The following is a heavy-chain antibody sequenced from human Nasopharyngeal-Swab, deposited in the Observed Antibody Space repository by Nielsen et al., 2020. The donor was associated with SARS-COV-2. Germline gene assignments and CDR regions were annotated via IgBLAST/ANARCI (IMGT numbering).Heavy chain of an antibody. J-gene: IGHJ4*02. CDR3: ARNFGVSGFVREFTDY. V-gene: IGHV3-30*03. D-gene: IGHD3-10*01. CDR2: ISYDGSNK. Sequence: GGSLRLSCAVSGFTFSSYGMHWVRQAPGKGLEWVAVISYDGSNKYYADSVKGRFTISRDNSKNTLYLQMNSLRAEDTAVYYCARNFGVSGFVREFTDYWGQGTLVTVSS. CDR1: GFTFSSYG.